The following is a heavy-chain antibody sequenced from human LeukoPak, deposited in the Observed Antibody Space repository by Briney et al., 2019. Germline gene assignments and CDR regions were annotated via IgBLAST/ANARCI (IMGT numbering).Heavy chain of an antibody. Sequence: PGGSLRLSCAASGFALSGYPLHWIRQAPGKGLEWVAVISSDGSNQYYSESLKGRFTISRDDSKDTLFLQINSLRAEDMAVYYCARGPSSYYDNERYFDLWGRGTLVTVSS. V-gene: IGHV3-30*04. J-gene: IGHJ2*01. CDR2: ISSDGSNQ. D-gene: IGHD3-16*01. CDR1: GFALSGYP. CDR3: ARGPSSYYDNERYFDL.